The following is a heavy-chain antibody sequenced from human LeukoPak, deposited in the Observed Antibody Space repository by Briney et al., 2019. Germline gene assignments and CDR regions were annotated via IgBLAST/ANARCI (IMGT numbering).Heavy chain of an antibody. CDR2: ISSSGSTI. D-gene: IGHD3-3*01. CDR1: GFTFSDYY. CDR3: ARAGDLFYDFWSGYSDRFDY. J-gene: IGHJ4*02. Sequence: PGGSLRLSCAASGFTFSDYYMSWIRQAPGKGLEWVSYISSSGSTIYYADSVKGRFTISRDNAKNSLYLQMNSLRAEDTAVYYCARAGDLFYDFWSGYSDRFDYWGQGTLVTVSS. V-gene: IGHV3-11*01.